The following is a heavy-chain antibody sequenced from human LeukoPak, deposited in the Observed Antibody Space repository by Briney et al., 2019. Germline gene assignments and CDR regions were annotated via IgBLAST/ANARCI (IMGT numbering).Heavy chain of an antibody. CDR2: MNPNSGNT. D-gene: IGHD3-9*01. CDR1: GYTFTSYD. J-gene: IGHJ4*02. CDR3: ARAGWRCFGWRSYYFDY. V-gene: IGHV1-8*01. Sequence: GAAVTVSCKASGYTFTSYDINGVRQATGQGLEWMGCMNPNSGNTGYAQKFQGRVTMTRNTSISTAYMELNSLRSEDTAVYYCARAGWRCFGWRSYYFDYWGQGTLVTVSS.